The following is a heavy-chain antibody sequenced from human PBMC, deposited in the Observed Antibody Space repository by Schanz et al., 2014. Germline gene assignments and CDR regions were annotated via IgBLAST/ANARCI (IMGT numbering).Heavy chain of an antibody. J-gene: IGHJ4*02. Sequence: QVHLVQSGAEVHKPGASLKISCKASGYTFTNFFQHWVRQAPGQGLEWMGIINPIGGSTTYAQKFRGAVTLTTDTSTDTAYLELTSLRSEDTAVYYCARGSPENMIRGELDYWGQGTLVTVSS. D-gene: IGHD3-10*01. V-gene: IGHV1-46*03. CDR1: GYTFTNFF. CDR2: INPIGGST. CDR3: ARGSPENMIRGELDY.